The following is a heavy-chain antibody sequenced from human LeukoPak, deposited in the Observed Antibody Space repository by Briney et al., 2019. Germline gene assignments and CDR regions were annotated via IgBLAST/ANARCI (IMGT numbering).Heavy chain of an antibody. CDR3: ARDGNSYYDH. CDR2: IFYTGSP. D-gene: IGHD4-11*01. V-gene: IGHV4-4*02. J-gene: IGHJ5*02. Sequence: SGTLSLTCAVSGGSINNHKWWSWIRQSPGQGLEWLGEIFYTGSPNYNPSFKSRITMSVDKSNNQFSLILTSVTVADTAVYYCARDGNSYYDHWGQGILVTVTS. CDR1: GGSINNHKW.